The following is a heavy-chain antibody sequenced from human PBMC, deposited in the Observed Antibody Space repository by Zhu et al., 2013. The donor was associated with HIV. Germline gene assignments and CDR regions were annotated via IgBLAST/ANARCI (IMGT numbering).Heavy chain of an antibody. V-gene: IGHV1-69*02. J-gene: IGHJ6*02. CDR2: IIPILGIA. Sequence: QVQLVQSGAEVKKPGSSVKVSCKASGGTFSSYTISWVRQAPGQGLEWMGRIIPILGIANYAQKFQGRVTITADKSTSTAYMELSSLRSEDTAVYYCARVSRNRGYQLPYGMDVWGQGTTVTVSS. CDR1: GGTFSSYT. CDR3: ARVSRNRGYQLPYGMDV. D-gene: IGHD2-2*01.